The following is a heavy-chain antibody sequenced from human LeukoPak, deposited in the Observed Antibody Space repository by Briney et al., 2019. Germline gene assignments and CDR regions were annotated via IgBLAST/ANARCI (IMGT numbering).Heavy chain of an antibody. CDR3: ARRLWFKDYYFDV. CDR1: GFTFSSYE. V-gene: IGHV3-7*05. D-gene: IGHD2-21*01. Sequence: GGSLRLSCAASGFTFSSYEMDWVRQAPGKGLEWVANIKQDGSEKYYVDSVKGRFTISRDNAKNSLYLQMNSLRAEDTAVYYCARRLWFKDYYFDVWGRGTLVTVSS. CDR2: IKQDGSEK. J-gene: IGHJ2*01.